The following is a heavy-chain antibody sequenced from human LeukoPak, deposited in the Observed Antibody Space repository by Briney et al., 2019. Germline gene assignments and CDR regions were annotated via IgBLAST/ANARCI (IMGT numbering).Heavy chain of an antibody. CDR3: ARVYCSGGRCYPYFDY. CDR2: ISSSSSTI. V-gene: IGHV3-48*01. D-gene: IGHD2-15*01. CDR1: GFTFSSYS. J-gene: IGHJ4*02. Sequence: GGSLTLSCAASGFTFSSYSMNWVRQAPGKGLEWVSYISSSSSTIYYADSVKGRFTISRDNAKNSLYLQMNSLRAEDTAVYYCARVYCSGGRCYPYFDYWGQGTLVTVSS.